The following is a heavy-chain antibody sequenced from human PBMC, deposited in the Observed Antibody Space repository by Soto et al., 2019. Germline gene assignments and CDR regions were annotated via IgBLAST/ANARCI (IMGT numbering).Heavy chain of an antibody. V-gene: IGHV4-39*01. CDR1: GGSINSSSYY. CDR2: IYYSGST. Sequence: PSETLSLTCTASGGSINSSSYYWGWIRQPPGNGLEWIGSIYYSGSTYYNPSLKSRVTISVDTSKNQFSLKLSSVTAADTAVYYCARRPRSSSSWPKTTFDYWGQGTLVTVSS. D-gene: IGHD6-13*01. J-gene: IGHJ4*02. CDR3: ARRPRSSSSWPKTTFDY.